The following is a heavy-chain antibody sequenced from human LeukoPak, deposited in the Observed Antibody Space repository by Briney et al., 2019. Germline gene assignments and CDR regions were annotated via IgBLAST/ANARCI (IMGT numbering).Heavy chain of an antibody. Sequence: PGGSLRLSCAASGFTFSSYGMHWVRQAPGKGLEWVAFIRYDGSNKYYADSVKGRFTISRDNSKNTLYLQMNSLRAEDTAVYYCAKDSVDFWSGYFDAFDIWGQGTMVTVSS. D-gene: IGHD3-3*01. CDR2: IRYDGSNK. J-gene: IGHJ3*02. CDR3: AKDSVDFWSGYFDAFDI. CDR1: GFTFSSYG. V-gene: IGHV3-30*02.